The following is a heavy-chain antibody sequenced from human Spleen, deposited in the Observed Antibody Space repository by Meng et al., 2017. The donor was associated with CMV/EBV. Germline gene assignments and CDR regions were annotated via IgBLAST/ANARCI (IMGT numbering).Heavy chain of an antibody. J-gene: IGHJ6*02. CDR1: GYTFTGYY. D-gene: IGHD3-10*01. CDR3: ARWPRGGSGSEYDYYGMDV. V-gene: IGHV1-2*02. CDR2: TNPNSGGT. Sequence: ASVKVSCKASGYTFTGYYMHWVRQAPGQGLEWMGWTNPNSGGTNYAQKFLGRVTMTRDTSSSTGYMELSRLRSDDTAVYYCARWPRGGSGSEYDYYGMDVWGQGTTVTVSS.